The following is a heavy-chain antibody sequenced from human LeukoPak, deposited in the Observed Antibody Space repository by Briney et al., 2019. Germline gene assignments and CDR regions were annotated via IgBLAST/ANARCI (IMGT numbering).Heavy chain of an antibody. V-gene: IGHV3-23*01. CDR1: GFRFSSYA. D-gene: IGHD1-26*01. CDR2: ISGSGVST. CDR3: ARDRWELPHYFDY. Sequence: PGGSLRLSCAASGFRFSSYAMSWVRQAPGEGLEWVSAISGSGVSTYYADSVKGRFTISRDNAKNSLYLQMNSLRAEDTAVYYCARDRWELPHYFDYWGQGTLVTVSS. J-gene: IGHJ4*02.